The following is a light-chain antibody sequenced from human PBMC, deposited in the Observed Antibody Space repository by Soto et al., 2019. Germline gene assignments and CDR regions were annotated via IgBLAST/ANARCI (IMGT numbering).Light chain of an antibody. J-gene: IGKJ1*01. CDR1: QNINNY. CDR2: DAS. V-gene: IGKV1-39*01. Sequence: DLEMTEAPSSVSASLGESVTITCQASQNINNYVKWYQQNPGRAPKLVIYDASNFEAGVPSRFRGSASGTDFTLTISILQPEDFATYYGQQSYSTRWTXGQGTKGDIK. CDR3: QQSYSTRWT.